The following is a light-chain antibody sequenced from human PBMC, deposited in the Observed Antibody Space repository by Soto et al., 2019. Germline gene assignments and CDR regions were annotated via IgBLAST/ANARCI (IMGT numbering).Light chain of an antibody. CDR3: QQYNDSFPYT. CDR2: GAS. CDR1: QSISRW. Sequence: IQMTQSPSTLSASVGDRVTITCRASQSISRWLAWYQQKPGTAPKLLIYGASTLESGVPSRFSGSRSGTEFTLTVSSLQPDDFATYYCQQYNDSFPYTFGQGTKVDIK. V-gene: IGKV1-5*03. J-gene: IGKJ2*01.